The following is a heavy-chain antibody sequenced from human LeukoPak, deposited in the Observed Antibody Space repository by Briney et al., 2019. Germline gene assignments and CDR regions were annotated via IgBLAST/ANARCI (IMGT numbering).Heavy chain of an antibody. CDR2: IIPILGIA. D-gene: IGHD3-10*01. CDR1: GGTFSSYA. J-gene: IGHJ4*02. V-gene: IGHV1-69*04. Sequence: ASVKVSCKASGGTFSSYAISWVRQAPGQGLEWMGRIIPILGIANYAQKFQGRVTITADKSTSTAYMELSSLRSEDTAVYYCARIHHGSGSYSTWDYWGQGTLVTVSS. CDR3: ARIHHGSGSYSTWDY.